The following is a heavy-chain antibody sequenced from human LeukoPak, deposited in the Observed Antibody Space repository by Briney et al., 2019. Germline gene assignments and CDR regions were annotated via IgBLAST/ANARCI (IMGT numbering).Heavy chain of an antibody. Sequence: GRSLRLSCAASAFTFSSHGMHWVRQAPGNWLELVAVISYDGSNKYYADSVKGRFTISRDNSKNTLYLQMNSLRAEDTAVYFFVKQKSAYEISLNDYWGQGTLVTVSS. D-gene: IGHD3-9*01. CDR1: AFTFSSHG. J-gene: IGHJ4*02. CDR3: VKQKSAYEISLNDY. CDR2: ISYDGSNK. V-gene: IGHV3-30*03.